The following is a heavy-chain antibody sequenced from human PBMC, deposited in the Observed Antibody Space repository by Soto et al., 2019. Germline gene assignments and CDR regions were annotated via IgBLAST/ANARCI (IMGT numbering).Heavy chain of an antibody. Sequence: ETLSLTCTVSGGSISSYYWSWIRQPPGKGLEWIGYIYYSGSTNYNPSLKSRVTISVDTSKNQFSLKLSSVTAADTAVYYCARHVPYSWSEDVFFEPWGQGTLVTVSS. CDR2: IYYSGST. D-gene: IGHD6-13*01. V-gene: IGHV4-59*08. CDR1: GGSISSYY. CDR3: ARHVPYSWSEDVFFEP. J-gene: IGHJ5*02.